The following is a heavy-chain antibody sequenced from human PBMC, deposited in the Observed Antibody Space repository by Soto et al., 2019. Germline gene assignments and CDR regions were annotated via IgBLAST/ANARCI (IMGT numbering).Heavy chain of an antibody. Sequence: QVQLQESGPGLVKPSQTLSLTCTVSGGSISSGGYYWSWIRQHPGKGLEWIGYIYYSGSTYYNPSLKSRVTISVDTSKTQFALKLSSVPAADTAVYYCARGYGRIAATTYQYWGQGTLVTVSS. CDR2: IYYSGST. J-gene: IGHJ4*02. CDR1: GGSISSGGYY. D-gene: IGHD6-25*01. V-gene: IGHV4-31*03. CDR3: ARGYGRIAATTYQY.